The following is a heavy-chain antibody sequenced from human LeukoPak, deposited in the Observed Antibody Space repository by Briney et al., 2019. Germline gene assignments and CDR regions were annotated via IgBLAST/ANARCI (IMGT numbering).Heavy chain of an antibody. Sequence: VKPSETLSLTCTVSGGSISSYYWSWIRQPPGKGLEWIGYIYYSGSTNYNPSLKSRVTISVDTSKNQFSLKLSSVTAADTAVYYCARDSPHPLRYFDWLSQPYYYYYYMDVWGKGTTVTVSS. CDR2: IYYSGST. D-gene: IGHD3-9*01. CDR1: GGSISSYY. V-gene: IGHV4-59*12. CDR3: ARDSPHPLRYFDWLSQPYYYYYYMDV. J-gene: IGHJ6*03.